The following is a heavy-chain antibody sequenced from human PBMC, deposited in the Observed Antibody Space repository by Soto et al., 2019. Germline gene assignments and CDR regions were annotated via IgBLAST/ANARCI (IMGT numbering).Heavy chain of an antibody. CDR3: ASVIYDILTGYYTDRDY. J-gene: IGHJ4*02. V-gene: IGHV1-18*01. Sequence: ASVKVSCKASGYTFTSYGISWVRQAPGQGLEWMGWISAYNGNTNYAQKLQGRVTMTTDTSTSTVYMELSSLRSEDTAVYYCASVIYDILTGYYTDRDYWGQG. CDR1: GYTFTSYG. D-gene: IGHD3-9*01. CDR2: ISAYNGNT.